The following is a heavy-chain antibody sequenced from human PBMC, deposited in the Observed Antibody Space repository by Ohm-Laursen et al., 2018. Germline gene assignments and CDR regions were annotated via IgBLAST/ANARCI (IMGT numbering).Heavy chain of an antibody. D-gene: IGHD3-10*01. J-gene: IGHJ4*02. CDR3: AKGLAMVRGVNSYFDY. Sequence: RSLRLSCAASGFTFSSYGMHWVRQAPGKGLEWVAVISYDGSNKYYADSVKGRFTISRDNSKNTLYLQMNSLRAEDTAVYYCAKGLAMVRGVNSYFDYWGQGTLVTVSS. CDR1: GFTFSSYG. CDR2: ISYDGSNK. V-gene: IGHV3-30*18.